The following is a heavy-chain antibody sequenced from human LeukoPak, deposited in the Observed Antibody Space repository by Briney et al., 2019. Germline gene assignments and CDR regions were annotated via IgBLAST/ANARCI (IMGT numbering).Heavy chain of an antibody. CDR1: GFTFSNAW. J-gene: IGHJ6*02. Sequence: GGSLRLSCAASGFTFSNAWMSWVRQAPGKGLEWVGRIKSKTDGGTTDYAAPVKGRFTISRDDSKNTLYLQMNSLKTEDTAVYYCTTDPISEHYDILTEDSYYYGMDVWGQGTTVTVSS. V-gene: IGHV3-15*01. CDR2: IKSKTDGGTT. D-gene: IGHD3-9*01. CDR3: TTDPISEHYDILTEDSYYYGMDV.